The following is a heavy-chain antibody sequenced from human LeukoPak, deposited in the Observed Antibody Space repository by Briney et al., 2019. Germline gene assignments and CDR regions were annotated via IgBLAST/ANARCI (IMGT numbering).Heavy chain of an antibody. J-gene: IGHJ4*02. V-gene: IGHV6-1*01. CDR2: TYYRSKWYN. CDR1: GDSVSSNSAA. Sequence: SQTLSLTCAISGDSVSSNSAAWNWIRQTPSRGLEWLGRTYYRSKWYNDYAVSVKSRITIKPDTSKNQFSLQLKSVTPEDTAVYYCAKSYSSGWDFDYWGQGTLVTVSS. CDR3: AKSYSSGWDFDY. D-gene: IGHD6-19*01.